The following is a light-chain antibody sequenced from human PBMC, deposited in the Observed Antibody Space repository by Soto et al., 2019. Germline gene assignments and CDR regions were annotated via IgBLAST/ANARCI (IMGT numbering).Light chain of an antibody. Sequence: EILASQTPANPTLSRGRRAARSRRASQSVSSNLAWYQQKLGQAPRILIDGAPSRATGFPARFSGSGSGTEFTLTISRLEPEEFAVDYCQQYDNSAWTLGQGTKVDIK. V-gene: IGKV3D-15*01. CDR2: GAP. J-gene: IGKJ1*01. CDR1: QSVSSN. CDR3: QQYDNSAWT.